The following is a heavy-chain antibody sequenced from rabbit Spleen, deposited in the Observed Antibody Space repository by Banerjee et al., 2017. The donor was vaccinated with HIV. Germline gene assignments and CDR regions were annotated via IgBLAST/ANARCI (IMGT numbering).Heavy chain of an antibody. D-gene: IGHD1-1*01. J-gene: IGHJ4*01. CDR3: ARDPHDNSVYAYFDL. Sequence: QSLEESGGGLVQPGGSLTLSCKASGFDFSSYYMTWVRQAPGKGLEWIGLIEPIFGTTYYANWVNGRFTISSHNAQNTLYLQVKSLTVADTATYFCARDPHDNSVYAYFDLWGQGTLVTVS. CDR2: IEPIFGTT. V-gene: IGHV1S7*01. CDR1: GFDFSSYY.